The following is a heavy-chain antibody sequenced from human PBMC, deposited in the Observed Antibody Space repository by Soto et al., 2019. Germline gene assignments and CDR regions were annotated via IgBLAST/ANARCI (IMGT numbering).Heavy chain of an antibody. CDR2: ICGAGGNK. Sequence: GGSLRLSCAASGFTFSTYAMSWVRQAPGKGLVWVSAICGAGGNKYYADSVKGRFTISRDNSKNTLYLQMNSLRAEDTAVYYCARDTIVVVPAAHYYYYYGMDVWGQGTTVTVSS. D-gene: IGHD2-2*01. CDR1: GFTFSTYA. V-gene: IGHV3-23*01. J-gene: IGHJ6*02. CDR3: ARDTIVVVPAAHYYYYYGMDV.